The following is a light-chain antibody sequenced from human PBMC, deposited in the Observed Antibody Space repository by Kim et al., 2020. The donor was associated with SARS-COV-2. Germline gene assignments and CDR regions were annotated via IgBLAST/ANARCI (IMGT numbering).Light chain of an antibody. CDR1: YSNIGTNP. Sequence: QSVLTQPPSASGTPGQRVTISCSGSYSNIGTNPVNWYQQLPGTAPKLLVYNNNQRPSGVPDRFSGSKSDYSASLAISGLQSEDEADYFCGAWDDSLDGRVFGGGTQLTVL. J-gene: IGLJ3*02. V-gene: IGLV1-44*01. CDR2: NNN. CDR3: GAWDDSLDGRV.